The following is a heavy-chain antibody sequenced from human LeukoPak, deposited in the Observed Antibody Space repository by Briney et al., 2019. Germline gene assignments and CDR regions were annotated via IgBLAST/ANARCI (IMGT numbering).Heavy chain of an antibody. D-gene: IGHD2-15*01. V-gene: IGHV5-51*01. Sequence: GESLKISCKGSGYSINNYWIGWVRQMPGKGLEWMGIIYPADSDIRYSPSFQGQGTISADKSISTAYLQWSSLKASDTAIYYCARQEYCSGGSCYTWFAPWGQGTLVIVSS. CDR3: ARQEYCSGGSCYTWFAP. CDR2: IYPADSDI. J-gene: IGHJ5*02. CDR1: GYSINNYW.